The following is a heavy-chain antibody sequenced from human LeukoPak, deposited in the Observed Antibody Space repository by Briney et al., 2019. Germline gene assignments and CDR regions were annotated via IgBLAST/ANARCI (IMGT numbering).Heavy chain of an antibody. CDR3: ARDRAYSTSSLSN. V-gene: IGHV3-30*04. J-gene: IGHJ4*02. CDR1: GFIFTNYD. CDR2: ISYDKSNK. D-gene: IGHD6-6*01. Sequence: GGSPRLSCAASGFIFTNYDVHWVRQAPGKGLEWVALISYDKSNKYYADSVKGQFTISRDNSKNTLYLQMNSLRVEDTAVYYCARDRAYSTSSLSNWGQGTLVTVSS.